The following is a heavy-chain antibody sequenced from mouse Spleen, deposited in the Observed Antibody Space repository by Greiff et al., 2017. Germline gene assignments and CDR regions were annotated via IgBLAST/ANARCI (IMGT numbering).Heavy chain of an antibody. Sequence: VQLQQSGAELMKPGASVKISCKATGYTFSSYWIEWVKQRPGHGLEWIGEILPGSGSTNYNEKFKGKATFTADTSSNTAYMQLSSLTSEDSAVYYCARCGIYYDYDESYAMDYWGQGTSVTVSS. D-gene: IGHD2-4*01. CDR2: ILPGSGST. J-gene: IGHJ4*01. CDR1: GYTFSSYW. CDR3: ARCGIYYDYDESYAMDY. V-gene: IGHV1-9*01.